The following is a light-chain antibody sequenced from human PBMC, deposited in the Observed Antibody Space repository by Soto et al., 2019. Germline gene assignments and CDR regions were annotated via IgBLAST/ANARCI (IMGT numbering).Light chain of an antibody. CDR2: DTS. V-gene: IGKV3-15*01. CDR3: QPYNNCPLT. Sequence: PPSPSSLSASVGARVTVTCRANQGIGDTLAWYQHKPGQTPRLLIYDTSTRATGVPARFSGSRSGPEFTLNLNSLQSEDGAMYYGQPYNNCPLTFGGGTKVDIK. CDR1: QGIGDT. J-gene: IGKJ4*01.